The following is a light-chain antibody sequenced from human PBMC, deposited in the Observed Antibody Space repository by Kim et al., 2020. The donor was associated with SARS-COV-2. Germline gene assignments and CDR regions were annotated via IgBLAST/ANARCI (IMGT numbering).Light chain of an antibody. Sequence: SPGERATLSCRASQSVSSNYLAWYQQKPGQAPRLLIYGASSRATGIPDRFSGSGSGTDFTLTITRLEPEDFAVYYCQQYSSSPATFGQGTKVDIK. CDR2: GAS. CDR3: QQYSSSPAT. V-gene: IGKV3-20*01. J-gene: IGKJ1*01. CDR1: QSVSSNY.